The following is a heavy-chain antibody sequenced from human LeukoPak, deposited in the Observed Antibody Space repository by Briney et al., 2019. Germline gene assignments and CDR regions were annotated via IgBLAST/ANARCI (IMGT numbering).Heavy chain of an antibody. CDR3: ARGGDYYDSSGLKEAFDI. CDR2: IIPIFGTA. CDR1: GGTFSSYA. Sequence: SVKVSCKASGGTFSSYAISWVRQAPGQGLEWMGRIIPIFGTANYAQKSQGRVTITTDESTSTAYMELSSLRSEDTAVYYCARGGDYYDSSGLKEAFDIWGQGTMVTVSS. J-gene: IGHJ3*02. V-gene: IGHV1-69*05. D-gene: IGHD3-22*01.